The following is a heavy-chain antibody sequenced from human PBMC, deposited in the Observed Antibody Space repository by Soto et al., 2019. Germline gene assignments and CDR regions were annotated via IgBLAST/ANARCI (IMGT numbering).Heavy chain of an antibody. V-gene: IGHV1-69*06. J-gene: IGHJ4*02. CDR2: IIPIFGTA. Sequence: SVKVSCKASGGTFSSYAMSWVRQAPGQGLEWMGGIIPIFGTANYAQKFQGRVTITADKSTSTAYMELSSLRSEDTAVYYCARAYGDYESYFDYWGQGTLVTVSS. D-gene: IGHD4-17*01. CDR1: GGTFSSYA. CDR3: ARAYGDYESYFDY.